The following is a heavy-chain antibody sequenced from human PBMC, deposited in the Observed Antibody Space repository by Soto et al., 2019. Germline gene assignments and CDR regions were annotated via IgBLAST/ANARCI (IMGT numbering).Heavy chain of an antibody. CDR1: GFTFNSYA. CDR2: ISGSGGTT. Sequence: EVQLLESGGGLVQPGGSLRLSCGGFGFTFNSYAMTWVRQAPGKGLEWVSAISGSGGTTYYANSVKGRFTISRDQSKDTLYLQMNRLRAEDTAIYYCAKDRDYGSGTYSDSYLDYWGQGTLVTVSS. J-gene: IGHJ4*02. CDR3: AKDRDYGSGTYSDSYLDY. V-gene: IGHV3-23*01. D-gene: IGHD3-10*01.